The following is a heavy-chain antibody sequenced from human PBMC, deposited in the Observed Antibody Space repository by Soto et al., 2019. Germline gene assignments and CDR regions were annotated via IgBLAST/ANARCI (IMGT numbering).Heavy chain of an antibody. CDR1: GYIFANYG. CDR3: ARDEVPAANWLDR. D-gene: IGHD2-2*01. V-gene: IGHV1-18*01. CDR2: ISGYNGNT. Sequence: QVQLVQSGAEVKKPGASVKVSYKASGYIFANYGITWVRQAPGQGLEWMGWISGYNGNTKYAQNLQGRVTMTSDTSTTTAYMELRHLRSDDTAVYYCARDEVPAANWLDRWGQGTLVTVSS. J-gene: IGHJ5*02.